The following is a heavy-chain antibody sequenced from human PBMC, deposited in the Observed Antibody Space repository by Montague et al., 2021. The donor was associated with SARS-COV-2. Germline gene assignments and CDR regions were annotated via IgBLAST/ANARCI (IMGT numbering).Heavy chain of an antibody. V-gene: IGHV4-61*02. D-gene: IGHD5-18*01. J-gene: IGHJ4*02. CDR2: VYSSGDT. Sequence: TLSLTCTVSGDSINSGSYYWSWLRQPAGKGLEWIGRVYSSGDTNYHPSLESRISISIDTSKNQFSLKLNSVTAADTALYYCARREYSYGWGDWGQGTLVTVSS. CDR3: ARREYSYGWGD. CDR1: GDSINSGSYY.